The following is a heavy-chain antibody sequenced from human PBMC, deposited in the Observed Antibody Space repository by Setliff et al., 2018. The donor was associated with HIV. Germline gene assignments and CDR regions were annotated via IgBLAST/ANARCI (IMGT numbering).Heavy chain of an antibody. D-gene: IGHD7-27*01. CDR3: ARGWGHDGFDF. CDR2: INHSGGT. J-gene: IGHJ3*01. V-gene: IGHV4-34*01. Sequence: KTSETLSLTCAVYGRSFSGYYWNWIRQSPGKGLEWIGEINHSGGTNYNPSLKSRVTMSIDTSKNQFSLNVSSVTAAGTAVYYCARGWGHDGFDFWGQGTMVTVSS. CDR1: GRSFSGYY.